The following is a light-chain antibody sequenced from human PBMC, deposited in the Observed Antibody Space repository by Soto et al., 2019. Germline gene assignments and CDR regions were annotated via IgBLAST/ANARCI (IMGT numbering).Light chain of an antibody. J-gene: IGKJ1*01. V-gene: IGKV3-15*01. CDR3: QQYNNGWT. CDR2: GAS. CDR1: QSVSSN. Sequence: EIVMTQSPATLSVSPGERATLSCRASQSVSSNLAWYQQKPGQAPRLLIYGASTRATGNPARFSGSGSGTEFTLTISSLQSEDFAVYYCQQYNNGWTFGQGTKVEIK.